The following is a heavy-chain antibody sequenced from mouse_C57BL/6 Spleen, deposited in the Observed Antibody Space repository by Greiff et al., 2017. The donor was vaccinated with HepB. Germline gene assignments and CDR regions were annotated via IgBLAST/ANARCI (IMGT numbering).Heavy chain of an antibody. J-gene: IGHJ4*01. V-gene: IGHV1-55*01. Sequence: VQLQQPGAELVKPGASVKMSCKASGYTFTSYWITWVKQRPGQGLEWIGDIYPGSGSTNYNEKFKSKATLTVDTSSSTAYMQLSSLTSEDSAVYYCARGGLLLRYGAMDYWGQGTSVTVSS. CDR3: ARGGLLLRYGAMDY. CDR1: GYTFTSYW. CDR2: IYPGSGST. D-gene: IGHD1-1*01.